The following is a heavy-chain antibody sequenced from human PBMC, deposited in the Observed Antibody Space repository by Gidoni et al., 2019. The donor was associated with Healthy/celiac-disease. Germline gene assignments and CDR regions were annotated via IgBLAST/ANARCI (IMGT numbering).Heavy chain of an antibody. V-gene: IGHV1-18*01. D-gene: IGHD3-10*01. J-gene: IGHJ4*02. Sequence: QVQLVQSGAEVEKPGASVQVSCKASGYTFTSHGITWVRQAPGQGLEWMGWISANNGNTNYAQKVQGRVTMTTDTSTNTAYMELRSLRSDDSAIYYCARNDISRGLPLYLDHWGQGTLVTVSS. CDR1: GYTFTSHG. CDR3: ARNDISRGLPLYLDH. CDR2: ISANNGNT.